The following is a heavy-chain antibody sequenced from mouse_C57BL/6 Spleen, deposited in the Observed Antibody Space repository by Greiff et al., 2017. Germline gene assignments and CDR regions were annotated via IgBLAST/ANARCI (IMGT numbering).Heavy chain of an antibody. CDR3: ARRLYDYDWFAY. J-gene: IGHJ3*01. CDR1: GYAFSSYW. Sequence: VQVVESGAELVKPGASVKISCKASGYAFSSYWMNWVKQRPGKGLEWIGQIYPGDGDTNYNGKFKGKATLTADKSSSTAYMQLSSLTSEDSAVYFCARRLYDYDWFAYWGQGTLVTVSA. CDR2: IYPGDGDT. V-gene: IGHV1-80*01. D-gene: IGHD2-4*01.